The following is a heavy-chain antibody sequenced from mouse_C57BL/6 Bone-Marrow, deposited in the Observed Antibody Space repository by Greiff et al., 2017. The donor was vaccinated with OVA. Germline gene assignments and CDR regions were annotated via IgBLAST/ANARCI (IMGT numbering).Heavy chain of an antibody. CDR2: ISSGGSYT. Sequence: VQLQQSGGDLVKPGGSLKLSCAASGFTFSSYGMSWVRQTPDKRLEWVATISSGGSYTYYPDSVKGRFTISRDNAKNTLYLQMSSLKSEDTAMYYCARRLYYYGSSYCYWYFDVWGTGTTVTVSS. J-gene: IGHJ1*03. D-gene: IGHD1-1*01. CDR1: GFTFSSYG. V-gene: IGHV5-6*01. CDR3: ARRLYYYGSSYCYWYFDV.